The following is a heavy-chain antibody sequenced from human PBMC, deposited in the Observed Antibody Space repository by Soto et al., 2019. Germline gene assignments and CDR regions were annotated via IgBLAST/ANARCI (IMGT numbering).Heavy chain of an antibody. V-gene: IGHV4-30-2*01. CDR1: GGSISSGGYS. Sequence: PSETLSLTCAVSGGSISSGGYSWSWIRQPPGKGLEWIGYIYHSGSTYYNPSLKSRVTISVDRSKNQFSLKLSSVTAADTAVYYCARNLVGATVLDYWGQGTLVTVSS. CDR3: ARNLVGATVLDY. D-gene: IGHD1-26*01. J-gene: IGHJ4*02. CDR2: IYHSGST.